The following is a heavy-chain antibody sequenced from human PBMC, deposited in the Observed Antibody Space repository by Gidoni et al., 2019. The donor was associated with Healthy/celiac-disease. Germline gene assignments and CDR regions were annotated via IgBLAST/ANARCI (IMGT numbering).Heavy chain of an antibody. Sequence: QVQLQQWGAGLLKPSETLSLTCAVYGGSFSGSYWSWIRQPPGKGLEWMGEINHSGSPTYNPSLKSRVTISVDTSKNQFSLKLSSVTAADTAVYYCARGLTMIVGVPGYWGQGTLVTVSS. J-gene: IGHJ4*02. CDR3: ARGLTMIVGVPGY. CDR2: INHSGSP. CDR1: GGSFSGSY. V-gene: IGHV4-34*01. D-gene: IGHD3-22*01.